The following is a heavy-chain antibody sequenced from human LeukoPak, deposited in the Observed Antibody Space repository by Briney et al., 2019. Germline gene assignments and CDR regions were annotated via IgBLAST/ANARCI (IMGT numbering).Heavy chain of an antibody. J-gene: IGHJ3*02. CDR3: ASGREYYGSGSHDDAFDI. V-gene: IGHV1-18*01. D-gene: IGHD3-10*01. Sequence: ASVKVSCKASGYTFTSYGISRVRQAPGQGLEWMGWISAYNGNTNYAQKLQGRVTMTTDTSTSTAYMELSSLRSDDTAVYYCASGREYYGSGSHDDAFDIWGQGTMVTVSS. CDR2: ISAYNGNT. CDR1: GYTFTSYG.